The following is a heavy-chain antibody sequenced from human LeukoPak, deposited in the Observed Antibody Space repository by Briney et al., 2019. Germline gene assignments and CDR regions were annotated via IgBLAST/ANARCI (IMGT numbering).Heavy chain of an antibody. CDR1: GFTFSSYG. CDR3: AKDDWDQLYYFDY. Sequence: GGSLRLSCAASGFTFSSYGMTWVRQAPGKGLEWVSYISSSSSTIYYADSVKGRFTISRDNSKNTLYLQMNSLRAEDTAVYYCAKDDWDQLYYFDYWGQGTLVTVSS. D-gene: IGHD2-2*01. V-gene: IGHV3-48*01. CDR2: ISSSSSTI. J-gene: IGHJ4*02.